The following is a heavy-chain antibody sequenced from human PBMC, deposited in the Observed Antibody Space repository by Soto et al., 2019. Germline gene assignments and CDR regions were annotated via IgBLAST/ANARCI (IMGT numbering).Heavy chain of an antibody. CDR3: ARHGSN. V-gene: IGHV4-39*01. Sequence: SETLSLTCTVSGVSISNSSFYWGWIRRPPGKGLEWIGTIYYSGITYYNPSLKSRVTISVDTSKNQFSLKLTSVTAADTAVYYCARHGSNWGQGTLVTVSS. J-gene: IGHJ4*02. CDR2: IYYSGIT. CDR1: GVSISNSSFY.